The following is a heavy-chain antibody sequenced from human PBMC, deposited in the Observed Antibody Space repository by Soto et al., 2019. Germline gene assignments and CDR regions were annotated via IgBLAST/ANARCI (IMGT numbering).Heavy chain of an antibody. D-gene: IGHD2-21*01. CDR2: IYFDGST. CDR1: GAAITSNFYY. CDR3: GKVLIGATRHTDFDS. V-gene: IGHV4-39*01. J-gene: IGHJ4*02. Sequence: SETLSLTCAVSGAAITSNFYYFFCIRRPPGKGLEWIGSIYFDGSTYYKSSLKSRVTISLDTSKNQFSLKLTSVTAADTAVYYCGKVLIGATRHTDFDSWGQGTLVTVSS.